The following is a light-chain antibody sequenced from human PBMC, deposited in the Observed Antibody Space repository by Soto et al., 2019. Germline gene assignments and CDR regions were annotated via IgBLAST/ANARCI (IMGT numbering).Light chain of an antibody. Sequence: EIVMTQSPATLSVSPGERATLSCRASQSVSSNYVAWYQQKPGQAPRLLVYGASNRATGIPDRFSGSGSGTNFTLTISRLEPEDFAVYYCQQYGSPPFTFGGGTKVDIK. CDR2: GAS. CDR1: QSVSSNY. J-gene: IGKJ4*01. V-gene: IGKV3-20*01. CDR3: QQYGSPPFT.